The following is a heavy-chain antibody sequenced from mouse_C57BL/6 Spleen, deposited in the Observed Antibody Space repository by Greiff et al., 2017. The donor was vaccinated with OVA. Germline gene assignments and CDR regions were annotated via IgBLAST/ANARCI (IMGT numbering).Heavy chain of an antibody. CDR3: ARKEEDLLGWYFDV. V-gene: IGHV1-72*01. CDR2: IDPNSGGT. Sequence: QVQLQQPGAELVKPGASVKLSCKASGYTFTSYWMHWVKQRPGRGLEWIGRIDPNSGGTKYNEKFKSKATLTVDKPSSTAYMQLSSLTAEASAVYYCARKEEDLLGWYFDVWGTGTTVTVSS. CDR1: GYTFTSYW. J-gene: IGHJ1*03. D-gene: IGHD2-1*01.